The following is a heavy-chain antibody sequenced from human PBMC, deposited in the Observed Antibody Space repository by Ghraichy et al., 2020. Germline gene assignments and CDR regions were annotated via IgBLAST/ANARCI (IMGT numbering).Heavy chain of an antibody. J-gene: IGHJ4*02. CDR3: VRWEVFGDYGSK. CDR2: ISADGSNT. D-gene: IGHD4/OR15-4a*01. V-gene: IGHV3-74*01. Sequence: GGSLRLSCAASGFTFSSGWIYWVRQAPGKGLMWVSLISADGSNTFYADAVKGRFSISRDNAKNTLYLEMNSLRAEDTAVYYCVRWEVFGDYGSKWGQGTLVTVSS. CDR1: GFTFSSGW.